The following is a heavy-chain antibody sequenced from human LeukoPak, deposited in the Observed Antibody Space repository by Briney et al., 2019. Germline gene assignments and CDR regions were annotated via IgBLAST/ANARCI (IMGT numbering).Heavy chain of an antibody. CDR1: GFTFSYYA. CDR2: IWSDGSNK. Sequence: GRSLRLSCSASGFTFSYYAIHWVRQAPGKGLEWVALIWSDGSNKYYADSVKGRITTSRDNSKNTVYLQMNSLRAEDTAVYYCARELFSSGSCPDGWGQGTLVTVSS. J-gene: IGHJ4*02. V-gene: IGHV3-33*01. CDR3: ARELFSSGSCPDG. D-gene: IGHD3-10*01.